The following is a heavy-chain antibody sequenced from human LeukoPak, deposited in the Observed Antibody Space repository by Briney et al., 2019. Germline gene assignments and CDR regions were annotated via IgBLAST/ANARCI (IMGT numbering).Heavy chain of an antibody. CDR2: ISGSGGST. CDR1: GFTFSSYA. D-gene: IGHD2-2*01. Sequence: GGSLRLSCAASGFTFSSYAMSWVRQAPGKGLEWVSAISGSGGSTSYADSVKGRFTISRDNSKTTLYLQMNSLRAEDTAVYYCAKIYCSSTSCKRRYYFDYWGQGTLVTVSS. CDR3: AKIYCSSTSCKRRYYFDY. V-gene: IGHV3-23*01. J-gene: IGHJ4*02.